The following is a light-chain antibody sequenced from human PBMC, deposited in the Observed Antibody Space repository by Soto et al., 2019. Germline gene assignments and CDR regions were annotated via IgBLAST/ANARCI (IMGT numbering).Light chain of an antibody. CDR2: DVS. J-gene: IGLJ1*01. CDR3: CSYAGDSYV. CDR1: SSDVGNYNL. Sequence: QSALTQPASVSGSPGQSITISCTGTSSDVGNYNLVSRYQQHPGKAPKLMIYDVSKRPSGVSNRFSGSKSGNTASLTISGLQADDEADYYCCSYAGDSYVFGTGTKVTVL. V-gene: IGLV2-23*02.